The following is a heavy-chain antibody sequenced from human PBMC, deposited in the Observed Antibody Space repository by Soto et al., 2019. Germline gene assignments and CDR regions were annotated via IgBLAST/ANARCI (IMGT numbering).Heavy chain of an antibody. CDR1: SYTFTSYG. V-gene: IGHV1-18*01. Sequence: APVKVSCKASSYTFTSYGISWVRQAPGQGLEWMGWVSAYIGNTNYAQKLQGRVTMTTDTSTSTAYMELRSLRSDDTAVYYCARDEGTYYDILTGYSPGYYYGMDVWGQGTTVTVSS. CDR2: VSAYIGNT. CDR3: ARDEGTYYDILTGYSPGYYYGMDV. J-gene: IGHJ6*02. D-gene: IGHD3-9*01.